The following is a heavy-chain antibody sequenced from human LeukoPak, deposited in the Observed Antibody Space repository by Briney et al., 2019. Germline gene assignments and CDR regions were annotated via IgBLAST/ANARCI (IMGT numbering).Heavy chain of an antibody. CDR3: ARQGGSGRSYDY. V-gene: IGHV4-39*01. D-gene: IGHD3-10*01. Sequence: HSETLSLTCNVSGASISSSSYYWGWIRQPPGKGLEWIGTSGSTYYNPSLKSRVIISVDTSKNQFSLKLSSVTAADTAVYYCARQGGSGRSYDYWGQGTLVPVSS. CDR1: GASISSSSYY. J-gene: IGHJ4*02. CDR2: SGST.